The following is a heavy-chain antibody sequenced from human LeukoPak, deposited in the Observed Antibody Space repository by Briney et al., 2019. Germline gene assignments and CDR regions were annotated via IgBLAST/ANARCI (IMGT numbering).Heavy chain of an antibody. V-gene: IGHV3-30*04. Sequence: PGRSLRLSCAASGFTFSSYAMHWVRQAPGKGLEWVAVISYDGSNKYYAGSVKGRFTISRDNSKNTLYLQMNSLRAEDTAVYYCARGLNLYYFDYWGQGTLVTVSS. CDR2: ISYDGSNK. J-gene: IGHJ4*02. CDR3: ARGLNLYYFDY. D-gene: IGHD1-14*01. CDR1: GFTFSSYA.